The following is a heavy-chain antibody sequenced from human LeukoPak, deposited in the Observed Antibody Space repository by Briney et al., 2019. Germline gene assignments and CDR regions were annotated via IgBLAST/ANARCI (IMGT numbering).Heavy chain of an antibody. V-gene: IGHV1-46*01. CDR3: ARDAAPYGSGSYSWFDP. J-gene: IGHJ5*02. Sequence: ASVKVSCKASGYTFTSYYIHWVRQAPGQGLEWMGVINVSGGGTTYAQRFQGRVTMTRDTSTSTAYMELRSLRSDDTAVYYCARDAAPYGSGSYSWFDPWGQGTLVTVSS. CDR2: INVSGGGT. D-gene: IGHD3-10*01. CDR1: GYTFTSYY.